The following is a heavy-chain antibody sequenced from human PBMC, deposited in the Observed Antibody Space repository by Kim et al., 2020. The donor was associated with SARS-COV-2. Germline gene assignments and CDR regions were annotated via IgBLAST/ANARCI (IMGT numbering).Heavy chain of an antibody. D-gene: IGHD1-26*01. J-gene: IGHJ3*02. CDR3: ARGTPYSASYWDAFDI. Sequence: GGSLRLSCAASGFTLSGSAMHWVRQASGKGLEWVGRIRSKANSDATTYAASVKGRFTISRDDSKNTAYLQMNSLKTEDTAVYYCARGTPYSASYWDAFDIWGQGTMVTVSS. CDR1: GFTLSGSA. V-gene: IGHV3-73*01. CDR2: IRSKANSDAT.